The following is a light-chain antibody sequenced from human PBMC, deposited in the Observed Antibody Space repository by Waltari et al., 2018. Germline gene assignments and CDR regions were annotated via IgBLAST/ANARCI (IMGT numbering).Light chain of an antibody. J-gene: IGKJ1*01. V-gene: IGKV3-15*01. CDR3: QQYSNWPPGT. CDR1: QSVSRS. Sequence: EIVMTQSPATLSVSPGERATLSCRASQSVSRSLAWYQQKVGQPPRLLVDGASTRATGVPARFSGSGSETDFTLTINTLQSEDFGLYYCQQYSNWPPGTFGQGTKVEI. CDR2: GAS.